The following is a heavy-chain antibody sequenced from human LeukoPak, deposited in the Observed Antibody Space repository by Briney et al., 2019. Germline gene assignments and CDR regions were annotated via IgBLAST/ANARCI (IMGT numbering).Heavy chain of an antibody. Sequence: GGSLRLSCAASGFTVSSNYMNWVRQAPGKGLEWVSVIYGGGNIYYADSVKGRFTISRDNSKNTLYLQMNSLRAEDTAVYYCARFLGTVTTYYFDYWGQGTLVTVSS. V-gene: IGHV3-53*01. CDR3: ARFLGTVTTYYFDY. CDR1: GFTVSSNY. J-gene: IGHJ4*02. D-gene: IGHD4-17*01. CDR2: IYGGGNI.